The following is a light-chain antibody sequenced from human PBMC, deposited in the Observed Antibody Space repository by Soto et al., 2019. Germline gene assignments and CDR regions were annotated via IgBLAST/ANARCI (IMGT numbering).Light chain of an antibody. CDR1: QSVSSN. CDR2: GAS. Sequence: EIVMTQSPATLSVSPGERATLSCRASQSVSSNLAWYQQKPGQAPRLLIYGASTRATGIPARFSGSGSGTDFTLTISGLEPEDFAVYYCQQYGSSPWTFGQGTKVEIK. V-gene: IGKV3-15*01. J-gene: IGKJ1*01. CDR3: QQYGSSPWT.